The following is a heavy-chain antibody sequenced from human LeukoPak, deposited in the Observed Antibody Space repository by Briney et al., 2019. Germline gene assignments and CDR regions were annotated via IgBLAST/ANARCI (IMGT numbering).Heavy chain of an antibody. D-gene: IGHD2/OR15-2a*01. V-gene: IGHV3-53*01. Sequence: GGSLRLSCAASGFTVSSNYMSWVRQAPGKGLEWVSVIYRGGSTHYADSVKGRFTISRDNSKNTLYLQMNSLRAEDTAVYYCARDLSYYGMDVWGQGTTVTVSS. CDR3: ARDLSYYGMDV. J-gene: IGHJ6*02. CDR1: GFTVSSNY. CDR2: IYRGGST.